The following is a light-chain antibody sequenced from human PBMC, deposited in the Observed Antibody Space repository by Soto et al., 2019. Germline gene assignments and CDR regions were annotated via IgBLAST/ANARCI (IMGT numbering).Light chain of an antibody. CDR2: GAS. J-gene: IGKJ1*01. Sequence: IVMTQSPATLSVPPGERATLSCRASQSVSTNFAWYQQKPGQAPRLLIYGASTRATAVPARFTASGSGTEFTLTISSLQSEDFAVYYCQQYNTWPRTFGQGTKVDIK. V-gene: IGKV3-15*01. CDR1: QSVSTN. CDR3: QQYNTWPRT.